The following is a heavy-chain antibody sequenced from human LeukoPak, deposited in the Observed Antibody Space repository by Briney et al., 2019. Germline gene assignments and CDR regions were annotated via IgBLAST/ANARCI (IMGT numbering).Heavy chain of an antibody. CDR1: GFTFSSYG. Sequence: GGSLRLSCAASGFTFSSYGMHWVRQAPGKGLEWVAFIRYDGSNKYYADSVKGRFTISRDNSKNTLYLQMNSLRAEDTAVYYCAKDRGKTSKWDAFDIWGQGTMVTVSS. CDR3: AKDRGKTSKWDAFDI. CDR2: IRYDGSNK. D-gene: IGHD2-2*01. V-gene: IGHV3-30*02. J-gene: IGHJ3*02.